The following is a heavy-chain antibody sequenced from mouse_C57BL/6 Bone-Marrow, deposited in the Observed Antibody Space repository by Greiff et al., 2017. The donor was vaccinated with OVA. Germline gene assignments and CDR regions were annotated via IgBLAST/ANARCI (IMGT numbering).Heavy chain of an antibody. Sequence: VQLQQSGAELVRPGASVTLSCKASGYTFTDYEMHWVKQTPVHGLEWIGAIDPETGGTAYNQKFKGKAILTADKSSSTAYMELRSLTSEDSAVYYCTRSGWLPYYFDYWGQGTTLTVSS. J-gene: IGHJ2*01. CDR2: IDPETGGT. V-gene: IGHV1-15*01. CDR1: GYTFTDYE. D-gene: IGHD2-3*01. CDR3: TRSGWLPYYFDY.